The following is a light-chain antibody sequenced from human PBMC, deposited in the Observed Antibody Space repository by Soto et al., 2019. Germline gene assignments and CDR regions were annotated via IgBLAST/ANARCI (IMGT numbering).Light chain of an antibody. CDR1: QSVSSSY. Sequence: EIDLTHPPSNLSVSPQNRATLSCRTSQSVSSSYVAWYQQKPGQAPRLLIYGASSRATGIPDRFSGSGSGTDFTLTISRLEPEDFAVYYCQQDGIPTRKFGEGTKADIK. J-gene: IGKJ1*01. CDR3: QQDGIPTRK. V-gene: IGKV3-20*01. CDR2: GAS.